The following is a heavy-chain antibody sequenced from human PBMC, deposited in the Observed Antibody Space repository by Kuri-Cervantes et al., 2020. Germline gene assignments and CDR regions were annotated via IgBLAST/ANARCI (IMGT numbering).Heavy chain of an antibody. Sequence: SGPTLVSPTQSLTLTSNYSGCSLSTSGVGVGWIRRLTGKALEWLALIYWDDDQRYSPSLKSRLTITKDTSKNQVVLTMTNMDPVDTATYYGAHSTYGSGPYNWFDPWGQGTLVTVSS. V-gene: IGHV2-5*02. CDR3: AHSTYGSGPYNWFDP. CDR1: GCSLSTSGVG. D-gene: IGHD3-10*01. CDR2: IYWDDDQ. J-gene: IGHJ5*02.